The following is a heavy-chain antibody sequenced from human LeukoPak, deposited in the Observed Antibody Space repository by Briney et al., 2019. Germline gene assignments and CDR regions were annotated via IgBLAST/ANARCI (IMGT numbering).Heavy chain of an antibody. Sequence: SETLSLTCTVSGGSFSTYYWTWIRQPPGKGLEWIGYVYFNGSTNYNPSLKSRVTISVDTSKNQLSLKLSSVTAADTAVYYCAKSWLGTIGYWGQGTLVTVSS. CDR2: VYFNGST. J-gene: IGHJ4*02. CDR1: GGSFSTYY. D-gene: IGHD5-12*01. CDR3: AKSWLGTIGY. V-gene: IGHV4-59*01.